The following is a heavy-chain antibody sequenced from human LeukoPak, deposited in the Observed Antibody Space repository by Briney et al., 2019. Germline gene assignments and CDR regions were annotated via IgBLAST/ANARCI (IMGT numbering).Heavy chain of an antibody. Sequence: GGSLRLSCAASGFTVSSNYMSWVRQAPGKGLEWVSVIYSGGSTYYADSVKGRFTISRDNSKNTLYLQMNSLRAEDTAVYYCAREDESSGSPCGYWGQGTLVTVSS. D-gene: IGHD3-22*01. J-gene: IGHJ4*02. CDR1: GFTVSSNY. CDR3: AREDESSGSPCGY. CDR2: IYSGGST. V-gene: IGHV3-53*01.